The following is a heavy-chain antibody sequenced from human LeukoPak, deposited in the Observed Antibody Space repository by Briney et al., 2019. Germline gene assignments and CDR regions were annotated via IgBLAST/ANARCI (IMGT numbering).Heavy chain of an antibody. J-gene: IGHJ4*02. CDR2: MNPNSGST. V-gene: IGHV1-8*02. D-gene: IGHD3-3*01. Sequence: ASVKVSCKASGYTFTSYDINWVRQATGQGLEWMGWMNPNSGSTGYAQKFQGRVTMTEDTSTDTAYMELSSLRSEDTAVYYCATEKISETAGYDYWGQGTLVTVSS. CDR3: ATEKISETAGYDY. CDR1: GYTFTSYD.